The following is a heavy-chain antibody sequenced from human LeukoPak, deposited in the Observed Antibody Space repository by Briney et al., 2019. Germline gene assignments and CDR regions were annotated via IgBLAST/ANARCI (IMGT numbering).Heavy chain of an antibody. CDR2: IYYSGST. CDR3: ARVAPSSIAPFDY. CDR1: GGSISSYY. J-gene: IGHJ4*02. D-gene: IGHD6-6*01. Sequence: SETLSLTCTVSGGSISSYYWSWIRQPPGKGLEWIGYIYYSGSTNYNPSLKSRVTISVDTSKNQFSLKLSSVTAADTAVYYCARVAPSSIAPFDYWGQGILVTVSS. V-gene: IGHV4-59*01.